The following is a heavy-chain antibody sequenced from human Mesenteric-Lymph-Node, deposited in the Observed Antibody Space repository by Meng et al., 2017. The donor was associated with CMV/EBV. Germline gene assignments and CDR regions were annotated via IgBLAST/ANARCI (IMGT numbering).Heavy chain of an antibody. CDR2: ISNGGYDR. D-gene: IGHD3-10*01. CDR1: GFTFSDYY. CDR3: ARQSRGSGSYRY. Sequence: LSLTGAASGFTFSDYYMSWIRQAPGKGLECVSHISNGGYDRRYADSVKGRFTISRDNSKNTLYLQMNSLRAEDTAVYYCARQSRGSGSYRYWGQGTLVTVSS. V-gene: IGHV3-11*06. J-gene: IGHJ4*02.